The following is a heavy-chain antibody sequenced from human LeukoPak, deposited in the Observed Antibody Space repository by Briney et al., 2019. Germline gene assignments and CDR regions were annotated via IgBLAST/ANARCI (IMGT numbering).Heavy chain of an antibody. Sequence: PGGSLRLSCAASGFTFSSYAIHWVRQAPGKGLEWVAIASYDGSDKNYADSVKGRFTISRDNSKNTMYLQMNSLRAEDTAVYYCAKDSIALGSGSFLDYWGRGTLVTVSS. D-gene: IGHD3-10*01. CDR1: GFTFSSYA. CDR2: ASYDGSDK. J-gene: IGHJ4*02. CDR3: AKDSIALGSGSFLDY. V-gene: IGHV3-30*18.